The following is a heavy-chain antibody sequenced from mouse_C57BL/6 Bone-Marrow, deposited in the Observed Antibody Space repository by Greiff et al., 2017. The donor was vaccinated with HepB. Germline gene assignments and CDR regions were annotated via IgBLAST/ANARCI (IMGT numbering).Heavy chain of an antibody. D-gene: IGHD1-1*01. CDR3: ARLIYYGSSYHYAMDY. CDR1: GYTFTDHT. Sequence: VQLQQSDAELVKPGASVKISCTVSGYTFTDHTIHWMKQRPEQGLEWIGYIYPRDGSTKYNEKFKGKATMTADKSSSTAYMQLNSLTSEDSAVYFCARLIYYGSSYHYAMDYWGQGTSVTVSS. V-gene: IGHV1-78*01. CDR2: IYPRDGST. J-gene: IGHJ4*01.